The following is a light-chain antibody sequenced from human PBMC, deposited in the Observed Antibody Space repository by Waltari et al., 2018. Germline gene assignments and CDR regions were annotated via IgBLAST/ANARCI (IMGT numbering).Light chain of an antibody. J-gene: IGKJ1*01. CDR1: QGIGNS. CDR3: QQGYSYPWT. CDR2: KAS. V-gene: IGKV1-NL1*01. Sequence: DILMTQSPSSLSASVGDTVTITCQASQGIGNSLNWYQQKPGKAPKLLIFKASTLQSGIPSRFSGSGSGTDFTLTISSLQPEDFATYYCQQGYSYPWTFGQGTKVEVK.